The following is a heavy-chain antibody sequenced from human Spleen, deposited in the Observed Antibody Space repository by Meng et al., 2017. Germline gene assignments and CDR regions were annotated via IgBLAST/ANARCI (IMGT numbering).Heavy chain of an antibody. J-gene: IGHJ4*02. D-gene: IGHD6-25*01. V-gene: IGHV4-31*03. CDR1: RRSTSGGCYY. CDR2: IYSSARN. CDR3: ARDRSGYANYDY. Sequence: PVLLTPLRTLSLACSVARRSTSGGCYYCRCARHHQGKGLEWIGYIYSSARNHDNPSLKGRVTMSIDTSKNHFSLKVTSVTAADTAVYYCARDRSGYANYDYWGQGTLVTVSS.